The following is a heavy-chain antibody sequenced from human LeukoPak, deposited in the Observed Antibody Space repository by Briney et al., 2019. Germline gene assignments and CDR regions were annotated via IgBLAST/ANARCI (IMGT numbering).Heavy chain of an antibody. Sequence: ASVKVSCKAPGYTFTRYHMHWVRHAPGQGLEWMGWINPNRGGTDYAQKFQGRVTMTSDTSINTAYMELTSLRSDDTAVFYCARGDSSGYYYWGQGTLVIVSS. CDR2: INPNRGGT. D-gene: IGHD3-22*01. J-gene: IGHJ4*02. CDR3: ARGDSSGYYY. V-gene: IGHV1-2*02. CDR1: GYTFTRYH.